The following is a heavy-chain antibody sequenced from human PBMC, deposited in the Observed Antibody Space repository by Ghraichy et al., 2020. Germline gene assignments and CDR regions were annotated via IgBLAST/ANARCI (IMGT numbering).Heavy chain of an antibody. J-gene: IGHJ2*01. D-gene: IGHD3-3*01. V-gene: IGHV3-23*01. Sequence: LSLTCAASGFTFNNYAMRWVRQAPGKGLQWLSSISSSGGLSYYADSVKGRFTISRDNPKNTLYLQMNSLRDDDTAIYYCAREAGDTPHYYTNLWGRGTQVTVSS. CDR2: ISSSGGLS. CDR1: GFTFNNYA. CDR3: AREAGDTPHYYTNL.